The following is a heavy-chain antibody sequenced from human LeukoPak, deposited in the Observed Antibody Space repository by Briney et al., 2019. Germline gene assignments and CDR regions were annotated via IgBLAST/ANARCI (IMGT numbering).Heavy chain of an antibody. Sequence: SETLSLTCTGSGGPISSGSYYWSWIRQPAGKGLEWIGRIYTSGSTNYNPSLKSRVTISVDTSKNQFSLKLSSVTAADTAVYYCARVAYYYYYYMDVWGKGTTVTVSS. V-gene: IGHV4-61*02. CDR1: GGPISSGSYY. CDR3: ARVAYYYYYYMDV. CDR2: IYTSGST. J-gene: IGHJ6*03.